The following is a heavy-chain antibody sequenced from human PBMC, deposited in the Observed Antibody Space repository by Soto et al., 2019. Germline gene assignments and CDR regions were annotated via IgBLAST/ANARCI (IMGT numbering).Heavy chain of an antibody. Sequence: QVLLVQSGAEVKKPGASVKVSCKASGYTFTDYYIHWVRQAPGQGLEWMGWINPDNGGVNYAQKFQDWVTVTRDTSISTAYMEMSRLTTDDTAQYYCARSPIVVTPTARLDVWGQGTTVSVSS. CDR3: ARSPIVVTPTARLDV. V-gene: IGHV1-2*04. D-gene: IGHD2-2*01. CDR1: GYTFTDYY. CDR2: INPDNGGV. J-gene: IGHJ6*02.